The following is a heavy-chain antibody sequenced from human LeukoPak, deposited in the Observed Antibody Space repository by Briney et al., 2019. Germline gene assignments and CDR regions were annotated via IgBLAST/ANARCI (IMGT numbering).Heavy chain of an antibody. J-gene: IGHJ4*02. CDR2: ISGSGGST. V-gene: IGHV3-23*01. CDR1: GFTFSSYA. D-gene: IGHD3-22*01. Sequence: GGSLRLSCAASGFTFSSYAMSWVRQAPGKGLEWVSAISGSGGSTYYADSVKDRFTISRDNARDSLYLQMNSLRAEDTAVYYCARGRVSLTYYYDSSGSFDYWGQGTLVTVSS. CDR3: ARGRVSLTYYYDSSGSFDY.